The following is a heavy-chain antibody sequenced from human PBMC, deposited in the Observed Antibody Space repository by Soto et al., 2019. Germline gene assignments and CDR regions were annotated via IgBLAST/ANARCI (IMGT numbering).Heavy chain of an antibody. CDR2: IYYSGST. CDR3: ARLGSFWSGYYTGPFDY. J-gene: IGHJ4*02. D-gene: IGHD3-3*01. Sequence: SETLSLTCTVSGGSISSYYWSWIRQPPGKGLEWIGYIYYSGSTNYNPSLKSRVTISVDTSKNQFSLKLSSVTAADTAVYYCARLGSFWSGYYTGPFDYWGQGTLVTVS. V-gene: IGHV4-59*01. CDR1: GGSISSYY.